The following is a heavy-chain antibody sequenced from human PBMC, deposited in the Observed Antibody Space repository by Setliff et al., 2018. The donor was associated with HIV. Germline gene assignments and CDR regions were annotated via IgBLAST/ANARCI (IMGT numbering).Heavy chain of an antibody. CDR3: AKTPVGATGLYAFDI. CDR1: GGSIGSGSHY. D-gene: IGHD1-26*01. J-gene: IGHJ3*02. Sequence: PSETLSLTCTVSGGSIGSGSHYWSWIRQPAGKGLEWIGHIYTTGSTNYNPSLKSRVTISADTSNNQFSLRLTSMTAADTAVYYCAKTPVGATGLYAFDIWGQGTMVTVSS. V-gene: IGHV4-61*09. CDR2: IYTTGST.